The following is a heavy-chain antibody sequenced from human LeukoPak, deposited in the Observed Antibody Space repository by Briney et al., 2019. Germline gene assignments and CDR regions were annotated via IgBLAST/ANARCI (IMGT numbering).Heavy chain of an antibody. Sequence: SETLSLTCTVSGASVTTHYWSWIRQPPGKGLEWIGEINHSGSTNYNPSLKSRVTISVDTSKNQFSLKLSSVTAADTAVYYCARAAPQLDGFDYWGQGTLVTVSS. D-gene: IGHD2-2*01. CDR3: ARAAPQLDGFDY. CDR2: INHSGST. CDR1: GASVTTHY. J-gene: IGHJ4*02. V-gene: IGHV4-34*01.